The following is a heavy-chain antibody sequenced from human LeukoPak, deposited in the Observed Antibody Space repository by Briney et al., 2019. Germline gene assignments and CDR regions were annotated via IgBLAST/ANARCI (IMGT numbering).Heavy chain of an antibody. J-gene: IGHJ4*02. D-gene: IGHD3-3*01. CDR2: ISWDGGST. Sequence: GGSLRLSCAATGFTFDDYAMHWVRQAPGKGLEWVSLISWDGGSTYYADSVKGRFTISRDNSKNSLYLQMNSLRAEDTALYYCAKGSGYDFWSGYQNWGRGTLVTVSS. CDR3: AKGSGYDFWSGYQN. CDR1: GFTFDDYA. V-gene: IGHV3-43D*04.